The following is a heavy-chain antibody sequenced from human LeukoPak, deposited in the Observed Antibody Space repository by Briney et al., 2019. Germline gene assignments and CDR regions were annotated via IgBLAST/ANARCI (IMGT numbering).Heavy chain of an antibody. J-gene: IGHJ4*02. CDR1: GFTFSRDW. Sequence: GGSLRLSCAASGFTFSRDWMHWVRQAPGKGVVWISRIYSDGSGTSYGDSVKGGFTISRDNAKNTLYLQMNSLRAEDTAVYYCARSATGAYFDSWGQGTLVTVSS. V-gene: IGHV3-74*01. D-gene: IGHD4/OR15-4a*01. CDR2: IYSDGSGT. CDR3: ARSATGAYFDS.